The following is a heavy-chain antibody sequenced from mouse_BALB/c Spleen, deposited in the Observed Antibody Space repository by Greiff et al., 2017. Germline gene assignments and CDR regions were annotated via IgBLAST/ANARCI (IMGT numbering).Heavy chain of an antibody. CDR2: IDPETGGT. V-gene: IGHV1-15*01. Sequence: QVQLQQSGAELVRPGASVTLSCKASGYTFTDYEMHWVKQTPVHGLEWIGAIDPETGGTAYNQKFKGKATLTADKSSSTAYMELRSLTSEDSAVYYCTRGTTVVGAMDDWGQGTSVTVSS. D-gene: IGHD1-1*01. J-gene: IGHJ4*01. CDR3: TRGTTVVGAMDD. CDR1: GYTFTDYE.